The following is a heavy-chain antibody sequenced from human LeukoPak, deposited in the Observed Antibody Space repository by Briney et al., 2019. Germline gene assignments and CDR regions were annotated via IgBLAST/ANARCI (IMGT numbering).Heavy chain of an antibody. D-gene: IGHD4-23*01. CDR3: ARVYQGGNSDFDY. J-gene: IGHJ4*02. Sequence: GGSLRLSCAASGFTFNTYNMNWVRQAPGKGLEGVSRISPSSDSIDYADSVKGRFTISRDNARNSLYLQMNSLRAEDTAVYYCARVYQGGNSDFDYWGQGTLVTVSS. CDR2: ISPSSDSI. CDR1: GFTFNTYN. V-gene: IGHV3-21*01.